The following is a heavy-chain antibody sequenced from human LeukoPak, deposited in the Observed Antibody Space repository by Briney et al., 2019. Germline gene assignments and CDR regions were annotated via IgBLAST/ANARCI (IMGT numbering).Heavy chain of an antibody. Sequence: PSETLSLTCAVSGYSITSGYYWGWIRQPPGKGLEWIGSIYHSGSTYYNPSLESRVTISVDTSKNQFSLKLSSVTAADTAVYYCARDPHRSWDENWFDPWGQGTLVTVSS. J-gene: IGHJ5*02. D-gene: IGHD3-10*01. CDR1: GYSITSGYY. CDR3: ARDPHRSWDENWFDP. CDR2: IYHSGST. V-gene: IGHV4-38-2*02.